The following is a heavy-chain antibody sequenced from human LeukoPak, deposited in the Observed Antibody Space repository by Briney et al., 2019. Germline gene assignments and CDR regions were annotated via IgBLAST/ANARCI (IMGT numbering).Heavy chain of an antibody. CDR1: GGSISSSSYY. CDR2: IYYSGST. J-gene: IGHJ4*02. V-gene: IGHV4-39*01. D-gene: IGHD2-2*02. Sequence: PSETLSLTCTVSGGSISSSSYYWGWIRQPPGKGLEWIGSIYYSGSTYYNPSLKSRVTISVDTSKNQFSLKLSSVTAADTAVYYCASFRLLCSSTSCYSWGQGTLVTVSS. CDR3: ASFRLLCSSTSCYS.